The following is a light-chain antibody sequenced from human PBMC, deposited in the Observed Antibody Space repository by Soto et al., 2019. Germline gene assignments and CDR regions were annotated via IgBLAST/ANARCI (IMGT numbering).Light chain of an antibody. CDR1: KLGDKY. CDR3: QAWDSITGV. J-gene: IGLJ1*01. CDR2: QDS. Sequence: SSELTQPPSVSVSPGQTASITCSGDKLGDKYASWYQQKPGQSPVLVIYQDSKRPSGIPERFSGSNSGNTATLTISGTQAMDEADYYCQAWDSITGVFGTGTKLTVL. V-gene: IGLV3-1*01.